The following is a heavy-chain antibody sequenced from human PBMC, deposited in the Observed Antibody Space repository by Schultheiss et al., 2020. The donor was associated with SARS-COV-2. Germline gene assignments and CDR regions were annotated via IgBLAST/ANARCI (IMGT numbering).Heavy chain of an antibody. CDR2: ISYDGSNK. CDR3: ARGYHYGMDV. CDR1: GFTFSSYA. V-gene: IGHV3-30*01. Sequence: GGSLRLSCAASGFTFSSYAMHWVRQAPGKGLEWVAVISYDGSNKYYADSVKGRFTISRDNSKNTLYLQMNSLRAEDTAVYYCARGYHYGMDVWGQGTTVIVSS. J-gene: IGHJ6*02.